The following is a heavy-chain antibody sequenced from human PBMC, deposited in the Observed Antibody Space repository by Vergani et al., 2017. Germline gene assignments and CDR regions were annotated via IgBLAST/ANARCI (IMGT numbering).Heavy chain of an antibody. CDR1: GFTFSSYA. Sequence: EVQLVESGGVVVQPGGSLRLSCAASGFTFSSYAMSWVRQAPGKGLEWVSAISGSGGSTYYADSVKGRFTISRDNSKNTLYLQMNSLRAEDTAVYYCAKELRYDFWSGYYGPLDYWGQGTLVTVSS. J-gene: IGHJ4*02. V-gene: IGHV3-23*04. CDR2: ISGSGGST. CDR3: AKELRYDFWSGYYGPLDY. D-gene: IGHD3-3*01.